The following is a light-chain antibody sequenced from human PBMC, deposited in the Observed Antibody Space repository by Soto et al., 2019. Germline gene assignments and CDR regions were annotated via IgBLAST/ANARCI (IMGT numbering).Light chain of an antibody. J-gene: IGKJ2*01. CDR2: GAS. V-gene: IGKV3-20*01. Sequence: EIVLTQSPGTLSLSPGDRATLSCRASHSVSNDYLAWYQQKPGQAPRLLIYGASSRATGIPHRFSGSASGTEFHLTISRLEPEDFAVYYCQHYGNSPPMYTFGQGTKLEVK. CDR1: HSVSNDY. CDR3: QHYGNSPPMYT.